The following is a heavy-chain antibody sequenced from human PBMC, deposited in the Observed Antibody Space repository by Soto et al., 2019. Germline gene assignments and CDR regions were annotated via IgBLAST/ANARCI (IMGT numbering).Heavy chain of an antibody. CDR3: ARSAYYYGSGSYYNRAFDI. Sequence: SETLSLTCTVSGGSISSGGYYWSWIRQHPGKGLEWIGYIYYSGSTYYNPSLKSRVAISVDTSKNQFSLKLSSVTAADTAVYYSARSAYYYGSGSYYNRAFDIRGQWTIVTVSS. CDR1: GGSISSGGYY. CDR2: IYYSGST. D-gene: IGHD3-10*01. J-gene: IGHJ3*02. V-gene: IGHV4-31*03.